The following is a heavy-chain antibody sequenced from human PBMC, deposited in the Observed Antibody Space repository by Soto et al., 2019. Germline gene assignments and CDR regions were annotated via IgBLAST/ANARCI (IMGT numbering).Heavy chain of an antibody. CDR1: GFTFSSYG. Sequence: QVQLVESGGGVVQPGRSLRLSCAASGFTFSSYGMHWVRQAPGKGLEWVAVIWYDGSNKYYADSVKGRFTISRDNSKNTLYLQMNSLRAEDTAVYYCARAKRPGIAAAGNYWGQGTLVTVSS. CDR2: IWYDGSNK. CDR3: ARAKRPGIAAAGNY. J-gene: IGHJ4*02. V-gene: IGHV3-33*01. D-gene: IGHD6-13*01.